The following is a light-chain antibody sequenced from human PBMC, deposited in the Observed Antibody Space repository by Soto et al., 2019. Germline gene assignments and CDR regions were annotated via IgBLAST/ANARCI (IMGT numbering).Light chain of an antibody. CDR2: WAS. J-gene: IGKJ1*01. V-gene: IGKV4-1*01. Sequence: DIVMTQSPDSLAVSLGERATINCKSSQSVLYSSNNKNYLAWYQQKPGQPPKLLIYWASIRESGVPDRFSGGGSVTDFSLTISNLQAEDVAVYYCQQYYSPWTFGQWTKVEIK. CDR1: QSVLYSSNNKNY. CDR3: QQYYSPWT.